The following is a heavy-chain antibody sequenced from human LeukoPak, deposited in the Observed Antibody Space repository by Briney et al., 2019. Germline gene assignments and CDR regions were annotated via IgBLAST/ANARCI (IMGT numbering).Heavy chain of an antibody. CDR1: GFTFSSYA. CDR2: ISGSGGST. Sequence: GGSLRLSCAASGFTFSSYAMSWVRQPPGKGLEWVSAISGSGGSTYYADSVKGRFTISRDNSKNTLYLQMNSLRAEDTAVYYCAKGMATGKQYYSYYYGMDVWGQGTTVTVSS. CDR3: AKGMATGKQYYSYYYGMDV. V-gene: IGHV3-23*01. J-gene: IGHJ6*02. D-gene: IGHD5-24*01.